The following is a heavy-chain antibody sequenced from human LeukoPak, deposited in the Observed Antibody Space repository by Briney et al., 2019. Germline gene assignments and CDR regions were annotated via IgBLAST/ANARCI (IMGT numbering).Heavy chain of an antibody. Sequence: SGGSLRLSCAASGFTFSGYDMCWVRQAPGKGLEWVSYTSSSSSTIYYADSVRSRFTISRDNAKNSLYLQMNSLRAEDTAVYYCARLRYYGMDVWGQGTTVTVSS. CDR1: GFTFSGYD. J-gene: IGHJ6*02. V-gene: IGHV3-48*04. CDR2: TSSSSSTI. CDR3: ARLRYYGMDV.